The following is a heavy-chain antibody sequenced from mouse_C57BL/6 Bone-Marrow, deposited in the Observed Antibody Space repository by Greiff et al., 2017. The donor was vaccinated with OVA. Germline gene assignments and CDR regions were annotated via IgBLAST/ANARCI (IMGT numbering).Heavy chain of an antibody. CDR3: ARAYYGSRTHPYYFDY. CDR2: IDPANGNT. CDR1: GFNIKNTY. Sequence: EVQLQQSVAELVRPGASVKLSCTASGFNIKNTYMHWVKQRPEQGLEWIGRIDPANGNTKYAPKFQGKATITADTSSNTAYLQLSSLTSEDTAIYYCARAYYGSRTHPYYFDYWGQGTTLTVSS. D-gene: IGHD1-1*01. V-gene: IGHV14-3*01. J-gene: IGHJ2*01.